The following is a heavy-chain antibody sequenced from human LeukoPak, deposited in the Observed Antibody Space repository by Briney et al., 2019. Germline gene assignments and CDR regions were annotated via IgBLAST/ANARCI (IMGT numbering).Heavy chain of an antibody. CDR3: AKGILSIFGVVTQFDY. CDR2: ISGSGGST. D-gene: IGHD3-3*01. J-gene: IGHJ4*02. Sequence: PGGSLRLSCAASGFTFSSYAMSWVRQAPGKGLEWVSAISGSGGSTYYADSVKGRFTISRDNSKNTLYLQMNSLRAEDTAVYYCAKGILSIFGVVTQFDYWGQGTLVTVSS. V-gene: IGHV3-23*01. CDR1: GFTFSSYA.